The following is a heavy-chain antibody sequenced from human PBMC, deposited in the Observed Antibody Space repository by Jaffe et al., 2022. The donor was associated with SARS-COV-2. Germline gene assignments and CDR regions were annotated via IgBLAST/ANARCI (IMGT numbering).Heavy chain of an antibody. CDR3: ARAPPTSTNWFDP. Sequence: QVHLQESGPGLVKPSETLSLTCTVSGGSISSYYWSWIRQTPGKGLEWIGYIYNSGTTNYNPSLKSRVTISVDTSKNQFSLKLSSVTAADTAVYYCARAPPTSTNWFDPWGQGTLVTVSS. V-gene: IGHV4-59*01. CDR1: GGSISSYY. CDR2: IYNSGTT. J-gene: IGHJ5*02.